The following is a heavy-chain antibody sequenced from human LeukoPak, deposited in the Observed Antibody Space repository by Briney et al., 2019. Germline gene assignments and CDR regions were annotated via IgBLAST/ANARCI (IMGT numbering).Heavy chain of an antibody. CDR1: GFTFSSYE. CDR2: ISSSSSYI. Sequence: GGSLRLSCAASGFTFSSYEMNWVRQAPGKGLEWVSSISSSSSYIYYADSVKGRFTISRDNAKNSLYLQMNSLRAEDTAVYYCARGNYYGSGSYYYFDYWGQGTLVTVSS. V-gene: IGHV3-21*01. CDR3: ARGNYYGSGSYYYFDY. J-gene: IGHJ4*02. D-gene: IGHD3-10*01.